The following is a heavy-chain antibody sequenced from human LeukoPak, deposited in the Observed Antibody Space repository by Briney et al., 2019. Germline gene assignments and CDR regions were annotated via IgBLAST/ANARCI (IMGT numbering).Heavy chain of an antibody. CDR1: GFTFRNYA. CDR2: ISGSGGTT. D-gene: IGHD2/OR15-2a*01. CDR3: AKPSSIVIVPTALQRSLDY. V-gene: IGHV3-23*01. Sequence: GGSLRLSCTASGFTFRNYAMTWVRQAPGKGLEWVSTISGSGGTTYYADSVKGRLSISRDNSKNTLSLQMNSLRAEDTAVYYCAKPSSIVIVPTALQRSLDYWGQRALVTVSS. J-gene: IGHJ4*02.